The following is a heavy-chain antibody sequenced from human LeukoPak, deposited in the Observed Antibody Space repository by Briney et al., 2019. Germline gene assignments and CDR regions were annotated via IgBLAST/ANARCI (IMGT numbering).Heavy chain of an antibody. D-gene: IGHD3-10*02. CDR1: EFTFSSYE. CDR3: AELGITMIGGV. Sequence: GGSLRLSCVAFEFTFSSYEMNWVRQAPGKGLEWVSYISSSGSTIYYADSVKGRFTISRDNAKNSLYLQMNSLRAEDTAVYYCAELGITMIGGVWGKGTTVTISS. CDR2: ISSSGSTI. J-gene: IGHJ6*04. V-gene: IGHV3-48*03.